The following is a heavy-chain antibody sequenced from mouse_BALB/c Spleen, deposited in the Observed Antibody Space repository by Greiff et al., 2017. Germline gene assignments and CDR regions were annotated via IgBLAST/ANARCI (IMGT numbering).Heavy chain of an antibody. Sequence: DVQLQESGGGLVQPGGSMKLSCVASGFTFSNYWMNWVRQSPEKGLEWVAEIRLKSNNYATHYAESVKGRFTISRDDSKSSVYLQMNNLRAEDTGIYYCTRMITTGYAMDYWGQGTSVTVSS. J-gene: IGHJ4*01. CDR3: TRMITTGYAMDY. D-gene: IGHD2-4*01. V-gene: IGHV6-6*02. CDR1: GFTFSNYW. CDR2: IRLKSNNYAT.